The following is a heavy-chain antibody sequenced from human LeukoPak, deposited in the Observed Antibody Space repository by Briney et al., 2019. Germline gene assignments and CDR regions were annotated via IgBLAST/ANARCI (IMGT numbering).Heavy chain of an antibody. D-gene: IGHD3-9*01. Sequence: ASVKVSCKASGYTFTSYGTSWVRQAPGQGLEWMGCISTYDGNANSAQKLQGRVTMTIDTYTSTAHMELRSLRSDYTAVYYCARKGDILTGYYSEEGFDYWGQGTLVTVSS. CDR2: ISTYDGNA. CDR1: GYTFTSYG. CDR3: ARKGDILTGYYSEEGFDY. J-gene: IGHJ4*02. V-gene: IGHV1-18*01.